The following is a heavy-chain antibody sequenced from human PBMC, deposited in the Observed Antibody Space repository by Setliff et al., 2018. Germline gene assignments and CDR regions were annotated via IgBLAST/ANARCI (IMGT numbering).Heavy chain of an antibody. CDR1: GVSVSGYF. CDR2: ISYSGST. V-gene: IGHV4-59*02. J-gene: IGHJ4*02. D-gene: IGHD1-1*01. Sequence: SETLSLTCSVSGVSVSGYFWSWIRQPPGKPLEWIGYISYSGSTNYNPSLKTRVSISEDTSRNQISLRLLSVSAADTAVYFCVRDGAGHTESWKGHFGYWGQGTEVTVSS. CDR3: VRDGAGHTESWKGHFGY.